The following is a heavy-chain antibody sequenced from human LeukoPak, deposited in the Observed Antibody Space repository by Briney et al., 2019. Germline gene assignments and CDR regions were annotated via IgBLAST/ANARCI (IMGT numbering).Heavy chain of an antibody. J-gene: IGHJ4*02. CDR3: ARVTTISNYYFDY. V-gene: IGHV1-8*03. D-gene: IGHD3-3*01. CDR1: GYTFTNYD. Sequence: GASVKVSCKASGYTFTNYDINWVRRATGQGLEWMGWMNPNSGDTGYAQKFQGRITITRDTPLTTAYMELSSLRSEDTAVYYCARVTTISNYYFDYWGQGTLVTVSS. CDR2: MNPNSGDT.